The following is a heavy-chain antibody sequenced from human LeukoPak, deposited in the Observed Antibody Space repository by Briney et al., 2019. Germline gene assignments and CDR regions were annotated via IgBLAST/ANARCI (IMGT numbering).Heavy chain of an antibody. CDR1: GGSISSGDYY. Sequence: SETLSLTCTVSGGSISSGDYYWSWIRQPPGKGLEWIGYIYYSGSTYYNPSLKSRVTISVDTSKNQFSLKLSSVTAADTAVYYCARQNDYANYFDYWGQGTLVTVSS. CDR3: ARQNDYANYFDY. V-gene: IGHV4-30-4*01. D-gene: IGHD4-17*01. J-gene: IGHJ4*02. CDR2: IYYSGST.